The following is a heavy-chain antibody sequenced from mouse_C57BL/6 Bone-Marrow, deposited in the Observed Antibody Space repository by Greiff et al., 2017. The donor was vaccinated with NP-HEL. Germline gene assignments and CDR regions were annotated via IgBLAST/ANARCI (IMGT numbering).Heavy chain of an antibody. CDR2: IHPNSGST. D-gene: IGHD2-5*01. CDR3: ARAYYSNLRSFFDY. V-gene: IGHV1-64*01. CDR1: GYTFTSYW. J-gene: IGHJ2*01. Sequence: VQLQQSGAELVKPGASVKLSCKASGYTFTSYWMHWVKQRPGQGLEWIGMIHPNSGSTNYNEKFKSKATLTVDKSSSTAYMQLSSLTSVDSAVYYCARAYYSNLRSFFDYWGQGTTLTVSS.